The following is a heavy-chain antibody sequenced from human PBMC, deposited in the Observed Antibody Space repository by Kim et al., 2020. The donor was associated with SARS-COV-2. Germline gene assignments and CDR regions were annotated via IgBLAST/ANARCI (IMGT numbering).Heavy chain of an antibody. CDR1: GYTFDTFS. Sequence: ASVKVSCKASGYTFDTFSLYWLRQAPGQRFEWMGWINGGNGNTRYSQNFQGRVIFTRDTSATTAYMELTSLTFKDTAVYYCARVGSGSYNWLDPWGQGTLVTVSS. CDR3: ARVGSGSYNWLDP. D-gene: IGHD3-10*01. J-gene: IGHJ5*02. CDR2: INGGNGNT. V-gene: IGHV1-3*01.